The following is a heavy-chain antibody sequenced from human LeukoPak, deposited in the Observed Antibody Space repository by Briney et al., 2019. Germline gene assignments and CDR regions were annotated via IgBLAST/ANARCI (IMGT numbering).Heavy chain of an antibody. Sequence: SETLSLTCAVYGESFSDYHWSWIRQSPGPELEWIGEINHSGGTNYNPSLKSRVTTSVDTSKNQFSLKLKSVTAADTAVYYCARARGAALRWFDPWGQGTLVTVSS. CDR1: GESFSDYH. D-gene: IGHD1-26*01. CDR2: INHSGGT. V-gene: IGHV4-34*01. J-gene: IGHJ5*02. CDR3: ARARGAALRWFDP.